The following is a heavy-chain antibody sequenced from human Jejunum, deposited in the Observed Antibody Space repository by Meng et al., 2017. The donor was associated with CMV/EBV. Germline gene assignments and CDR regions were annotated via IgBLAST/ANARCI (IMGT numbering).Heavy chain of an antibody. J-gene: IGHJ4*02. D-gene: IGHD1-1*01. V-gene: IGHV3-49*02. CDR1: GFTFGDYC. Sequence: CCATSGFTFGDYCMAWVRQAAGKGLEWVGFIRSIETTDYAACVKGRLSISRDVSKSVAYLQMDNLKTEDTGVYYCTRWKIHSSFDFWGQGTLVTVSS. CDR2: IRSIETT. CDR3: TRWKIHSSFDF.